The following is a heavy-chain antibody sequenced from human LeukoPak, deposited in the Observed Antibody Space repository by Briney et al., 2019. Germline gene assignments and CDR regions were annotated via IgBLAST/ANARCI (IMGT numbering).Heavy chain of an antibody. CDR3: ARISTYGDYASWYYGMDV. V-gene: IGHV4-59*08. CDR1: GGSISSYY. Sequence: PSETLSLTCTVSGGSISSYYWSWIRQPPGKGLEWIGYIYYSGSTNYSPSLKSRVTISVDTSKNQFSLKLSSVTAADTAVYYCARISTYGDYASWYYGMDVWGQGTTVTVSS. J-gene: IGHJ6*02. D-gene: IGHD4-17*01. CDR2: IYYSGST.